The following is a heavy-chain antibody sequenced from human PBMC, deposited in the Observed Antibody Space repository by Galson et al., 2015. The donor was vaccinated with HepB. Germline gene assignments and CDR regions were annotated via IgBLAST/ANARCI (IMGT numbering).Heavy chain of an antibody. J-gene: IGHJ6*02. Sequence: SVKVSCKASGGIFSSYAFNWVRQAPGQGLEWMGGIIPMFGTTNYAQKFQGRVTITADKSTSTAYMELSSLRSEDTAVYYCARGGDVHHMGLYYYYYGMDVWGQGTTVTVSS. V-gene: IGHV1-69*06. CDR2: IIPMFGTT. CDR1: GGIFSSYA. CDR3: ARGGDVHHMGLYYYYYGMDV. D-gene: IGHD7-27*01.